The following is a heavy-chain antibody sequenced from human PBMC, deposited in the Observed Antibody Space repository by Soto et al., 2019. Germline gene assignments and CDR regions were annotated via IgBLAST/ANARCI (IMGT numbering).Heavy chain of an antibody. D-gene: IGHD6-13*01. V-gene: IGHV3-30-3*01. CDR2: ISYDGSNK. CDR3: ARDVFNGGYSPSPTDYGMDV. CDR1: GFTFSSYA. Sequence: GGSLRLSCAASGFTFSSYAMHWVRQAPGKGLEWVAVISYDGSNKYYADSVKGRFTISRDNSKNTLYLQMNSPRAEDTAVYYCARDVFNGGYSPSPTDYGMDVWGQGTTVTVSS. J-gene: IGHJ6*02.